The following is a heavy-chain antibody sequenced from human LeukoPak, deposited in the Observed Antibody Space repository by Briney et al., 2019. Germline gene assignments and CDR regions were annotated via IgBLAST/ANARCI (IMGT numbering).Heavy chain of an antibody. CDR3: GRDTDFDY. CDR2: ISGSGGST. J-gene: IGHJ4*02. CDR1: GFTFSSYG. Sequence: GGSLRLSCAASGFTFSSYGMSWVRQAPGKGLEWVSAISGSGGSTYYADSVKGRFTISGDNAKNSLYLQMNSLRAEDTAVYYCGRDTDFDYWGQGTLVTVSS. V-gene: IGHV3-23*01.